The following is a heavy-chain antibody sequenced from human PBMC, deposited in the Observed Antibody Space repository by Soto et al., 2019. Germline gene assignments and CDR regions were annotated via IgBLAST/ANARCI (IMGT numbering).Heavy chain of an antibody. CDR2: IYYRGST. J-gene: IGHJ5*02. CDR3: ARHHYGYHGFDP. Sequence: QLQLQESGPGLVKPSETLSLASTVSAGSISSSSYYWGWIRQPPGKGLVWIGSIYYRGSTYYNPSRGSLITISVNTPKIPSSLQRSSVTAADTAVYYCARHHYGYHGFDPWGQGTLVTVSS. V-gene: IGHV4-39*01. D-gene: IGHD3-16*01. CDR1: AGSISSSSYY.